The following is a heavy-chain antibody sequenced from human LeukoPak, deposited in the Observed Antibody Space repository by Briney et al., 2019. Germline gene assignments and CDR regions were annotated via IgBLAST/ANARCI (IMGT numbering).Heavy chain of an antibody. Sequence: PGGSLRLSCAASGFTFSSYSMNWVRQAPGKGLEWVSSISSSSSYIYYADSVKGRFTISRDNAKNSLYLQMNSLRAEDTAVYYCAKDQRRYQLLSRYVDYWGQGTLVTVSS. CDR3: AKDQRRYQLLSRYVDY. J-gene: IGHJ4*02. CDR1: GFTFSSYS. D-gene: IGHD2-2*01. V-gene: IGHV3-21*04. CDR2: ISSSSSYI.